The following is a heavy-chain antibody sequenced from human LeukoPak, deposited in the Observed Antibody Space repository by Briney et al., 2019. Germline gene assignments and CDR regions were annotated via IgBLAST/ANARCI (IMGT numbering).Heavy chain of an antibody. Sequence: GVSLRLSCAVSGFTFRSYSMNWVRQDPGKGLEWVSSISSVSSYIYYADSLKGRFTISRDNAKNSLYLQMNSLRAEDTAVYYCARDSDSYGFDYWGQGTLVTVSS. D-gene: IGHD5-18*01. CDR1: GFTFRSYS. J-gene: IGHJ4*02. CDR3: ARDSDSYGFDY. CDR2: ISSVSSYI. V-gene: IGHV3-21*01.